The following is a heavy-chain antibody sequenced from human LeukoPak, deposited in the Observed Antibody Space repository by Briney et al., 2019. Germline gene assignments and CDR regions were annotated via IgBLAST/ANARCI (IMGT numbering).Heavy chain of an antibody. Sequence: PGGSLRLSCAASGFAFSSYWMSWVRQAPGKGLEWVANIKQDGSEKYYVDSVKGRFTISRDNAKNSLYLQMNSLRAEDTAVYYCARDLLEPYFDYWGQGTLVTVSS. CDR3: ARDLLEPYFDY. J-gene: IGHJ4*02. CDR2: IKQDGSEK. D-gene: IGHD1-1*01. V-gene: IGHV3-7*01. CDR1: GFAFSSYW.